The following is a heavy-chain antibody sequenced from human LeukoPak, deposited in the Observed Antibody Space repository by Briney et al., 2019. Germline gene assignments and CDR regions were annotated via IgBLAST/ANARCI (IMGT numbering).Heavy chain of an antibody. CDR1: GGSISSYY. CDR3: AREVYSSSWADAFDI. V-gene: IGHV4-59*01. J-gene: IGHJ3*02. D-gene: IGHD6-13*01. Sequence: SETLSLTCTVSGGSISSYYWSWIRQPPGKGLEWIGYIYYSGSTNYNPSLKSRVTISVDTSKNQFSLKLSSVTAADTAVYYCAREVYSSSWADAFDIWGQGTMVTVSS. CDR2: IYYSGST.